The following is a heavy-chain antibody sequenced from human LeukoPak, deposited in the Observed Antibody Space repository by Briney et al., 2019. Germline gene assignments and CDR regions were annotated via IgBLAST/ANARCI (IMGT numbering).Heavy chain of an antibody. Sequence: ASVKVSCKASGYTFTSYAMHWVRQAPGQRLEWMGWINAGNGNTKYSQKFQGRVTITRDTSASTAYMELSSLTSEDTAVYYCARERVSPHWFDYWGQGTLVTVSS. V-gene: IGHV1-3*01. CDR2: INAGNGNT. J-gene: IGHJ4*02. CDR3: ARERVSPHWFDY. CDR1: GYTFTSYA. D-gene: IGHD1-1*01.